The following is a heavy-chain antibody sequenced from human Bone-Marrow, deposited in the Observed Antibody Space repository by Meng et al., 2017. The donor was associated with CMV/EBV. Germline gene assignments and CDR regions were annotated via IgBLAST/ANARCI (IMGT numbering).Heavy chain of an antibody. CDR3: ARDQEALYSGAFGGFDY. J-gene: IGHJ4*02. D-gene: IGHD1-26*01. CDR1: TFTRYG. V-gene: IGHV1-18*01. Sequence: TFTRYGINWVRQAPEQGLEWMGWISAYNGNTNYAQKFQGRVTMTTDTSTNTAYMEVRSLRSDDTAVYYCARDQEALYSGAFGGFDYWGQGTLVTVSS. CDR2: ISAYNGNT.